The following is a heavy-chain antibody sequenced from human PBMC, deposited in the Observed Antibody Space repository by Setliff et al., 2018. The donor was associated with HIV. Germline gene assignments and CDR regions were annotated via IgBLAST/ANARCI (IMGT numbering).Heavy chain of an antibody. D-gene: IGHD3-10*01. J-gene: IGHJ4*02. CDR3: ERSGPVWFGEPPYYFDS. CDR1: GGSLSSTTYY. V-gene: IGHV4-39*07. CDR2: IDYSGNT. Sequence: SETLSLTCTVSGGSLSSTTYYWGWIRQPPGKGLEWIGIIDYSGNTYYNPSLKSRITISVDTSKNQFSLKLSSVTAADTTVYYCERSGPVWFGEPPYYFDSWGLGTLVTVSS.